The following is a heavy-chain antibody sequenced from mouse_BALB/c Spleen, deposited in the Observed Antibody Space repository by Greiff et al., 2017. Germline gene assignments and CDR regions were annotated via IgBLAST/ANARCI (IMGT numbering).Heavy chain of an antibody. CDR1: GYTFTSYV. CDR3: ARQLGPRAFAY. V-gene: IGHV1-14*01. J-gene: IGHJ3*01. Sequence: VQLQQSGPELVKPRASVKMSCKASGYTFTSYVMHWVKQKPGQGLEWIGYINPYNDGTKYNEKFKGKATLTSDKSSSTAYMELSSLTSEDSAVYYCARQLGPRAFAYWGQGTLVTVSA. CDR2: INPYNDGT. D-gene: IGHD3-1*01.